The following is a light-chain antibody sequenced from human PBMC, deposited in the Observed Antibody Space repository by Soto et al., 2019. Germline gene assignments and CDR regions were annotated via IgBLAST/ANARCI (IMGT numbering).Light chain of an antibody. V-gene: IGKV3-11*01. J-gene: IGKJ4*01. CDR3: QQRYNWLT. Sequence: IVLTQSPATLSLSPGERATLSCRARQTVSTYLSWYQHKPGQAPRLLIYGASNRATGIPARFSCSGSGTDFTLTISSLEPEDSAVYYCQQRYNWLTFGGGTKVEIK. CDR1: QTVSTY. CDR2: GAS.